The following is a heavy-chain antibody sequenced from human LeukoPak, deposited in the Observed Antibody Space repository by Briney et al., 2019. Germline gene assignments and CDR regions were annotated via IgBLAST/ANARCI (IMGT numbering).Heavy chain of an antibody. Sequence: GGSLRLSCAASGFTFSSYSMNWVRQAPGKGLEWVSSISSSSSYIYYADSVKGRFTISRDNAKNSLYLQMNSLRAEDTAVYYCARDKTPTGSSSAFDPWGQGTLVTVSS. CDR2: ISSSSSYI. D-gene: IGHD6-13*01. CDR3: ARDKTPTGSSSAFDP. V-gene: IGHV3-21*01. CDR1: GFTFSSYS. J-gene: IGHJ5*02.